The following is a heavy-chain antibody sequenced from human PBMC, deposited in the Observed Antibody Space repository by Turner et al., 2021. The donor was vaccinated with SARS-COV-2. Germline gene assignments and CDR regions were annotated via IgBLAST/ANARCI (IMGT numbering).Heavy chain of an antibody. D-gene: IGHD3-22*01. Sequence: QLQLQESCPVLFKPSETLSLTCTVSGGSISSSRYYCGWIRQPPGTGLEWIGSIYDTGSTYYNPSLKTRVTISVDTSKSQFYLKLSSVTAADTAVYYCARRQGGYSYDTPFDPWGQGTLVTVSS. V-gene: IGHV4-39*01. CDR1: GGSISSSRYY. J-gene: IGHJ5*02. CDR3: ARRQGGYSYDTPFDP. CDR2: IYDTGST.